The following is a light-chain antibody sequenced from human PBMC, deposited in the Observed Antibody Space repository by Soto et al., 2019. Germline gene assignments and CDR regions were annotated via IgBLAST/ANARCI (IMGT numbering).Light chain of an antibody. V-gene: IGKV3-20*01. Sequence: EIVLTQSPGTLSLSPGERATLSCRASQSVSSRNLAWYRQKPGQAPSLVIYGASNRATGIPDRFSGSGSGTDFTLTISRLEPEDFAVYYCLRYGDSPPAYTFGQGTKLEIK. CDR2: GAS. J-gene: IGKJ2*01. CDR1: QSVSSRN. CDR3: LRYGDSPPAYT.